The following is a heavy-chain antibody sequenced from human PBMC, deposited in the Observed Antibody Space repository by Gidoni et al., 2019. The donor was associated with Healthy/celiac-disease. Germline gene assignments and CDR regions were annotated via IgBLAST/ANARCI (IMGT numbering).Heavy chain of an antibody. CDR3: EHRQNDIAVAGSFDY. D-gene: IGHD6-19*01. CDR2: IYCDDDK. Sequence: QITLKASGPTLVKPTQTLTLTCTLSGFSLSTSGMGVGWIQQPPGKAMEWLALIYCDDDKRYSPSLKSRLNITKDTFKIQVVLTMTNMYPVETATYYCEHRQNDIAVAGSFDYWGQGTLVTVSS. CDR1: GFSLSTSGMG. V-gene: IGHV2-5*02. J-gene: IGHJ4*02.